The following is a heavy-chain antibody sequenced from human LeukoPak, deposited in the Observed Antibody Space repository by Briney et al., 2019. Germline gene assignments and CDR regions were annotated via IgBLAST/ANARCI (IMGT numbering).Heavy chain of an antibody. CDR1: GFTLSSYS. CDR2: ISSSSSYI. Sequence: GGSLRLSCAASGFTLSSYSMHWVRQAPGKGLEWVSSISSSSSYIYYADSVKGRFTISRDNAKNSLFLQMNSLRAEDTAVYYCASRGSLPYNWFDPWGQGTLVTVSS. CDR3: ASRGSLPYNWFDP. J-gene: IGHJ5*02. V-gene: IGHV3-21*04. D-gene: IGHD2-15*01.